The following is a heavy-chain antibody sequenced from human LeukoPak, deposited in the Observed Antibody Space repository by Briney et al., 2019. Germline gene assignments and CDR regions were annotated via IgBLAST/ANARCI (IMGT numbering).Heavy chain of an antibody. CDR2: MSSSGSYI. CDR1: GFTFSSYN. V-gene: IGHV3-21*01. J-gene: IGHJ4*02. D-gene: IGHD6-13*01. Sequence: GGSLRLSCAASGFTFSSYNMDWVRQAPGKGLEWVSSMSSSGSYIYYADSVKGRFTISRDNAKNSLYLQMNSLRAEDTAVYYCARAGTQQLEDYWGQGTLVTVSS. CDR3: ARAGTQQLEDY.